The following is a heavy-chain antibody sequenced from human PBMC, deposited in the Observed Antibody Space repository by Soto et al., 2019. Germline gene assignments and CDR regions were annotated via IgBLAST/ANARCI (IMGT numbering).Heavy chain of an antibody. D-gene: IGHD2-21*01. J-gene: IGHJ4*02. CDR1: GGTFSGYY. CDR2: INHSGST. Sequence: SETLSLTCAVYGGTFSGYYWTWIRQPPGKGLEWIGEINHSGSTNQNPSLKSRLSISADTSKNQVSLKLRSVTAADTAVYYCVRSIAMRVAFQRDAPDKYYFDSWGQGTLVTVSS. V-gene: IGHV4-34*01. CDR3: VRSIAMRVAFQRDAPDKYYFDS.